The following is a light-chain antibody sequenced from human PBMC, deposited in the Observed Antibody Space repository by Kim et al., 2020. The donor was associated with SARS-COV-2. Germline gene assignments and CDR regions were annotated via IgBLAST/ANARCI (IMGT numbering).Light chain of an antibody. CDR2: LNSDGSH. CDR3: QTWGTGIGV. J-gene: IGLJ2*01. Sequence: ASVKLTCTLSSGHSSYAIAWHQQQPEKGPRYLMKLNSDGSHSKGDGIPDRFSGSSSGAERYLTISSLQSGDEADYYCQTWGTGIGVFGGGTKLTVL. CDR1: SGHSSYA. V-gene: IGLV4-69*01.